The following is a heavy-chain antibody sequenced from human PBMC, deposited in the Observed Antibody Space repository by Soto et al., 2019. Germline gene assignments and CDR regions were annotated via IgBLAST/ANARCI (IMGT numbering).Heavy chain of an antibody. CDR2: IYYSGST. Sequence: PSETLSLTCTVSGGSISSSSYYWGWIRQPPGKGLEWIGSIYYSGSTYYNPSLKSRVTISVDTSKNQFSLKLSSVTAADTAVSYCARGRGGTYDAFDIWGQGTLVTVSS. J-gene: IGHJ3*02. D-gene: IGHD1-26*01. CDR1: GGSISSSSYY. CDR3: ARGRGGTYDAFDI. V-gene: IGHV4-39*01.